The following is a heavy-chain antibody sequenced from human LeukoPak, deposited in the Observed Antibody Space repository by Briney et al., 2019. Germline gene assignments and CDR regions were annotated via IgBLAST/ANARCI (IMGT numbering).Heavy chain of an antibody. CDR1: GYSISSGYF. D-gene: IGHD4-17*01. CDR3: ARATVTTEGDYFDY. J-gene: IGHJ4*02. V-gene: IGHV4-38-2*02. Sequence: SETLSLTCTVSGYSISSGYFWGWIRQPPGKGLEWIGTISHGGSTYYNPSLKSRVTISVDTSKNQFSLTFSSVTAADAAVFYCARATVTTEGDYFDYWGQGTLVTVSS. CDR2: ISHGGST.